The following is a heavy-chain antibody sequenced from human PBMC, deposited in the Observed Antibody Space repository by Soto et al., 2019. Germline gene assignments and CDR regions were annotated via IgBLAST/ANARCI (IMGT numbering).Heavy chain of an antibody. CDR1: GDSVSSNSAA. J-gene: IGHJ6*02. CDR3: ARVGISSSGYYYYYYGMDV. Sequence: SQTLSLTCAISGDSVSSNSAAWNWIRQSPSRGLELLGRTYYRSKWYNDYAVSVKSRITINPDTSKSQFSLQLNSVTPEDTAVYYCARVGISSSGYYYYYYGMDVWGQGTTVTVSS. D-gene: IGHD6-6*01. CDR2: TYYRSKWYN. V-gene: IGHV6-1*01.